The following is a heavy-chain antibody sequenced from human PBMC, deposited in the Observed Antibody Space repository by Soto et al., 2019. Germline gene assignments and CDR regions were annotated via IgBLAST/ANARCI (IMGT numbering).Heavy chain of an antibody. J-gene: IGHJ5*02. D-gene: IGHD6-6*01. V-gene: IGHV4-39*01. CDR2: IYYSGST. Sequence: KLSETLSLTCIVSGGSISSSSYCWGWIRQPPGKGLEWIGSIYYSGSTYYNPSLKSRVTISVDTSKNQFSLKLSSVTAADTAVFYCARHRARNWFDPWGQGTLVTVSS. CDR1: GGSISSSSYC. CDR3: ARHRARNWFDP.